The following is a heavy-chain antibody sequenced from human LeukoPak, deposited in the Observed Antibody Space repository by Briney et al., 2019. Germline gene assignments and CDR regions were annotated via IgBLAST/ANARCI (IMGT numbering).Heavy chain of an antibody. CDR2: IYSGGCT. J-gene: IGHJ4*02. D-gene: IGHD4-23*01. V-gene: IGHV3-66*01. CDR3: AKDRDLWIYGGNLDY. Sequence: GGSLRLSCAASGFTVSSNYMSWVRQAPGKGLEWVSVIYSGGCTYYADSVKGRFTISRDNSKNTLYLQMNSLRVEDTAVYYCAKDRDLWIYGGNLDYWGQGTLVTVSS. CDR1: GFTVSSNY.